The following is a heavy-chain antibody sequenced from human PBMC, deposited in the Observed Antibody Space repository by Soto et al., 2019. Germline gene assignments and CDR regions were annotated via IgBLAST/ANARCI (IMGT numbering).Heavy chain of an antibody. CDR1: GFTFSSYA. J-gene: IGHJ3*02. Sequence: DVQLLESGGGLVQPGGSLRLSCTTSGFTFSSYAMNWVRQAPGKGLEWVSAIRDSGYSTYYADSVKGRFTISRDNSKNTLYLQMNSLRAEDTAVSYCAKRVVEHCGGGSSYSGAFDIWGQGTMVTVSS. V-gene: IGHV3-23*01. CDR3: AKRVVEHCGGGSSYSGAFDI. CDR2: IRDSGYST. D-gene: IGHD2-15*01.